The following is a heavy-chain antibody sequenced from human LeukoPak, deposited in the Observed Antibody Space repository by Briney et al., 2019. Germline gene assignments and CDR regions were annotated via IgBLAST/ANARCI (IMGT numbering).Heavy chain of an antibody. D-gene: IGHD5-18*01. CDR1: GFIFSDYY. J-gene: IGHJ4*02. Sequence: GGSLRLSCAASGFIFSDYYMSWIRQAPGKGLEWVSYISSSGSNIHYADSVKGRFIISRDNAKNALDLQMNSLRAEDTAVYYCARGRGYSYADWGQGTLVTVSS. CDR3: ARGRGYSYAD. CDR2: ISSSGSNI. V-gene: IGHV3-11*01.